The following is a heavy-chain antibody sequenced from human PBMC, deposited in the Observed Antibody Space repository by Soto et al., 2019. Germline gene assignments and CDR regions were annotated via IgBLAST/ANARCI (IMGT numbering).Heavy chain of an antibody. V-gene: IGHV4-30-4*08. CDR2: IYYSGST. Sequence: SQIMPVPWSVLWDSSVNVDYYRICILQPPGKGLEWIGYIYYSGSTNYNPSLKSRVTISVDTCKNQFSLRLSSVTAADTAVYYCASEKILRILQGGMDVWGQGIRGHRLL. CDR3: ASEKILRILQGGMDV. J-gene: IGHJ6*02. D-gene: IGHD3-3*01. CDR1: WDSSVNVDYY.